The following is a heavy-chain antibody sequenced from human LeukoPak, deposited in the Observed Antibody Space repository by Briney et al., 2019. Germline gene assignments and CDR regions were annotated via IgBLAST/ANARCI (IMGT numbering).Heavy chain of an antibody. V-gene: IGHV4-61*02. CDR2: IYTSGST. CDR1: GGSISSGSYY. D-gene: IGHD3-22*01. CDR3: ARELLRYYDSSGYPKYNWFDP. J-gene: IGHJ5*02. Sequence: SETLSLTCTVSGGSISSGSYYWSWIRQPAGKGLEWIGRIYTSGSTNYNPSLKSRVTISVDTSKNQFSLKLSSVTAADTAVYYCARELLRYYDSSGYPKYNWFDPWGQGTLVTVSS.